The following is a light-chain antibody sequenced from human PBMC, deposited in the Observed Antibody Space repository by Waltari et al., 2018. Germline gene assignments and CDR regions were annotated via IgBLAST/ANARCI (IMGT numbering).Light chain of an antibody. CDR1: QTVRTTY. V-gene: IGKV3-20*01. Sequence: EIVLTQSPGTLSLSPGERATLSCRASQTVRTTYLAWYQQKPGQAPTLPIYCASSRAPGIPDRFSGSGSGTDFSLTISSMEPEDFAVYYWQQYDISPLTFGGGTKVEIK. J-gene: IGKJ4*01. CDR2: CAS. CDR3: QQYDISPLT.